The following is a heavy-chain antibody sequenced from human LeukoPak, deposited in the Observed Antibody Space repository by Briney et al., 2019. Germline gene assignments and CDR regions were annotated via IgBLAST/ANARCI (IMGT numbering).Heavy chain of an antibody. CDR1: GFTFSSTT. J-gene: IGHJ4*02. V-gene: IGHV3-15*01. Sequence: GGSLRLSCVASGFTFSSTTMGWVRQAPGKGLEWVGRIKSKTDGGTTDYAAPVKGRFTISRDDSKNTLYLQMNSLKTEDTAVYYCSTTYYYDSSEGYWGQGTLVTVSS. CDR2: IKSKTDGGTT. CDR3: STTYYYDSSEGY. D-gene: IGHD3-22*01.